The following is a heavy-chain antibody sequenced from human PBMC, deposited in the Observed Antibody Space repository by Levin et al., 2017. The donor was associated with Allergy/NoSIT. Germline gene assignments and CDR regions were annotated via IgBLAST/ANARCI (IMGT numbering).Heavy chain of an antibody. CDR3: AKDRSGWITADSFDV. Sequence: SETLSLTCTVSGGSITAYSWSWIRQSAGNRLEWIGHIFPTGTTNSNPALKSRVTMSVDPSKTQLSLHLPSVTAADTAVYYCAKDRSGWITADSFDVWGQGTLVTVSS. V-gene: IGHV4-4*07. D-gene: IGHD6-25*01. CDR1: GGSITAYS. CDR2: IFPTGTT. J-gene: IGHJ3*01.